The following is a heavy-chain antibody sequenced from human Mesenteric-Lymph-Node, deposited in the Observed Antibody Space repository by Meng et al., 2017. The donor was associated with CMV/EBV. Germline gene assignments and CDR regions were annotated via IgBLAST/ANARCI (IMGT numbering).Heavy chain of an antibody. Sequence: SETLSLTCTVSGGSISSYYWSWIRQPPGKGLEWIGYIYYSGSTNYNPSLKSRVTISVDTSKNQFSLKLSSVTAADTAVYYCARRGYYSYYFDYWGQGTLVTVSS. V-gene: IGHV4-59*01. D-gene: IGHD3-22*01. CDR1: GGSISSYY. J-gene: IGHJ4*02. CDR3: ARRGYYSYYFDY. CDR2: IYYSGST.